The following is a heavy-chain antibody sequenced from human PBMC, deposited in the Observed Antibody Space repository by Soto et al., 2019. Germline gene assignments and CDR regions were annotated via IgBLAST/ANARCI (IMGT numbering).Heavy chain of an antibody. D-gene: IGHD6-13*01. CDR3: ARDGQQLAPYALDV. J-gene: IGHJ6*02. V-gene: IGHV3-33*01. CDR1: GFTFSNHA. Sequence: QVQLVESGGGVVQPGTSLRLSCTTSGFTFSNHAMHWVRQAPGKGLEWVAQIWYDGSNKYYADSVKGRFTISRDNSRNMGYVRMNSLSVEDTAVYYCARDGQQLAPYALDVWGQGTSVTVSS. CDR2: IWYDGSNK.